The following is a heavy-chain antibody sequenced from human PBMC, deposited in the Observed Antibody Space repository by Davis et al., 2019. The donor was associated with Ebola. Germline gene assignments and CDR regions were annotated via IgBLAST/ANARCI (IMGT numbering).Heavy chain of an antibody. Sequence: PGGSLRLSCKGSGYSFTNYWIGWVRQMPGKGLEWMGIIYPGDSDTRYSPSFQGQVTISADKSISTAYLQWSSLKASDTAMYYCARHKQWLVGGSIDYWGQGTLVTVSS. CDR1: GYSFTNYW. CDR3: ARHKQWLVGGSIDY. D-gene: IGHD6-19*01. V-gene: IGHV5-51*01. CDR2: IYPGDSDT. J-gene: IGHJ4*02.